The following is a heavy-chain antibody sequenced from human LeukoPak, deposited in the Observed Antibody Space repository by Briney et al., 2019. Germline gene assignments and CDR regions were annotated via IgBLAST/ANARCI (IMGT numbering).Heavy chain of an antibody. Sequence: GASVKVSCKASGYTFTSYGISWVRQAPGQGLEWMGWISAYNGNTNYAQKLQGRVTMTTDTSTSTAYTELRSLRSDDTAVYYCARDPRMERHYYFDYWGQGTLVTVSS. J-gene: IGHJ4*02. CDR1: GYTFTSYG. CDR2: ISAYNGNT. D-gene: IGHD1-1*01. V-gene: IGHV1-18*01. CDR3: ARDPRMERHYYFDY.